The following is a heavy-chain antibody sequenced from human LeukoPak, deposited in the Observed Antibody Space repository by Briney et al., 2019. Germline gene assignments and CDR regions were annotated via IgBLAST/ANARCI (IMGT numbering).Heavy chain of an antibody. J-gene: IGHJ4*02. CDR1: GFTFSSYG. CDR3: ARDGSSGRFDY. Sequence: GRSLRLSCAASGFTFSSYGMHWVRQAPGKGLEWVAVIWYDGSNKYYADSVKGRFTISRDNSKNTLYLQMNSLRAEDTAVYYCARDGSSGRFDYWGQGTLVTVSS. CDR2: IWYDGSNK. D-gene: IGHD6-19*01. V-gene: IGHV3-33*01.